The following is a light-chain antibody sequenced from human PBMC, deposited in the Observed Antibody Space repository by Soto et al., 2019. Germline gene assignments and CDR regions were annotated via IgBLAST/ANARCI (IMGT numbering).Light chain of an antibody. Sequence: EIVLTQSPGTLSLSPGERATLSCRASQSVSSSYLAWYQQKPGQAPRLLIYGASNRATGIPDRFSGSGSGTDFTLTISRLEPEDFAIYYCQQYGSSPYPLGQGTKLEIK. V-gene: IGKV3-20*01. CDR2: GAS. J-gene: IGKJ2*01. CDR1: QSVSSSY. CDR3: QQYGSSPYP.